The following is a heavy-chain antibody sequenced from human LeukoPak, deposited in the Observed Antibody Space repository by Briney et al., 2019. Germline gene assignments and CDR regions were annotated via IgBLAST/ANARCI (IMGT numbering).Heavy chain of an antibody. Sequence: PGGSLRLSCAASGFTFSSYAMSWVRQAPGKGLEWVSAISGSGGSTYYADPVKGRFTISRDNSKNTLYLQMNSLRAEDTAVYYCADGEQLVMDYWGQGTLVTVSS. CDR1: GFTFSSYA. CDR2: ISGSGGST. V-gene: IGHV3-23*01. D-gene: IGHD6-6*01. J-gene: IGHJ4*02. CDR3: ADGEQLVMDY.